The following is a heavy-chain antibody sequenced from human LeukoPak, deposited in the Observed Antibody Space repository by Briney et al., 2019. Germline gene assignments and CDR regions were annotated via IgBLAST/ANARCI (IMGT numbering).Heavy chain of an antibody. CDR1: GFTFTTFW. J-gene: IGHJ4*02. D-gene: IGHD1-26*01. V-gene: IGHV3-74*01. CDR3: ATSKYSGSY. Sequence: GGSLRLSCATSGFTFTTFWMHWVRQAPGKGLVWVSRINHDGSSTNYADSVKGRFTISRDNAKNTVYLQMNSLRAEDTAVYYCATSKYSGSYWGQGTLVTVSS. CDR2: INHDGSST.